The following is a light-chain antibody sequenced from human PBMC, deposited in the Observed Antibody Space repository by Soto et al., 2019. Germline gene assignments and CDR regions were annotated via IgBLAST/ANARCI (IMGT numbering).Light chain of an antibody. V-gene: IGKV3-20*01. CDR1: QSVSSSY. CDR3: QQYGSSPGT. Sequence: EIVLTQSAGNLSLSPGERATLSCRASQSVSSSYLAWYQQKPGQAPRLLIYGASSRATGIPDRFSGRGSGTDFTLTISRLEPEDFAVYYCQQYGSSPGTFGQGTKVDIK. J-gene: IGKJ1*01. CDR2: GAS.